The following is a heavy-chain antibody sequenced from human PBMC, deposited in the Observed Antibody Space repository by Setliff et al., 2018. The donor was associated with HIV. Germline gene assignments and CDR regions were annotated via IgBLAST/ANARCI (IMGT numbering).Heavy chain of an antibody. J-gene: IGHJ3*02. CDR1: GYSSTSYW. CDR3: ARPRLNYYYGSGSYRQAFDI. Sequence: GESLKISCKGSGYSSTSYWIGWVRQMPGKGLEWMGIIYPGDSDTRYSPSSQGQVTISADKSISTAYLQWSSLKASDTAMYYCARPRLNYYYGSGSYRQAFDIWGQGTMVTVSS. V-gene: IGHV5-51*01. CDR2: IYPGDSDT. D-gene: IGHD3-10*01.